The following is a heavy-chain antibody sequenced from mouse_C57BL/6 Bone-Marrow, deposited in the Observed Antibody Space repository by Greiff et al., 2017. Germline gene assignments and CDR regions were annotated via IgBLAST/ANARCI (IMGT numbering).Heavy chain of an antibody. CDR2: INPNNGGT. CDR3: ARSDGYYGYCDV. Sequence: VQLQQSGPELVKPGASVKISCKASGYTFTDYYMNWVKQSHGKSLEWIGDINPNNGGTSYNQKFKGKATLTVDKSSSTAYMELRSLTSEDSAVYYCARSDGYYGYCDVWGTGTTVTVSS. V-gene: IGHV1-26*01. D-gene: IGHD2-3*01. J-gene: IGHJ1*03. CDR1: GYTFTDYY.